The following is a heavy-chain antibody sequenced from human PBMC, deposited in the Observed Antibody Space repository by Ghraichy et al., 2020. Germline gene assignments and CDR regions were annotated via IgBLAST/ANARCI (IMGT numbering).Heavy chain of an antibody. CDR1: GFTFSRYG. D-gene: IGHD6-19*01. CDR3: AKAPHTSGWYNIHHYFYGMDV. Sequence: GGSLRLSCAASGFTFSRYGMHWVRQAPGEGLEWVAVISYDGSNKYYADSVKGRFTISRDNSKNTLYLQMNSLSPDDTAVYFCAKAPHTSGWYNIHHYFYGMDVWGQGTTVTASS. CDR2: ISYDGSNK. J-gene: IGHJ6*02. V-gene: IGHV3-30*18.